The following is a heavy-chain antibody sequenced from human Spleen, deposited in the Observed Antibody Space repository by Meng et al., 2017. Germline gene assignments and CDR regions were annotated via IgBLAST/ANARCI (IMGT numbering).Heavy chain of an antibody. CDR1: GGSFRDYY. CDR3: ARGPTTMAHDFDY. J-gene: IGHJ4*02. Sequence: QGQLQQWGADLLKPSETLSLTCVVSGGSFRDYYWSWIRQPPGKGLEWIGEINHSGSTNYNPSLESRATISVDTSQNNLSLKLSSVTAADSAVYYCARGPTTMAHDFDYWGQGTLVTVSS. D-gene: IGHD4-11*01. CDR2: INHSGST. V-gene: IGHV4-34*01.